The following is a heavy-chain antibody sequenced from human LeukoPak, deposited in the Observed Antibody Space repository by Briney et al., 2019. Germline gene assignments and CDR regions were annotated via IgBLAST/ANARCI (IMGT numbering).Heavy chain of an antibody. Sequence: ASVRFSCTASGGTFSSYAISWVRQAPGQGLEWMGRFIPIFGIANYAQNFQGRVTITADKSTSTAYMELSSLRSEDTAVYYCARENSNYEYYYGMDVWGQGTTVTVSS. CDR3: ARENSNYEYYYGMDV. CDR2: FIPIFGIA. V-gene: IGHV1-69*04. D-gene: IGHD4-11*01. CDR1: GGTFSSYA. J-gene: IGHJ6*02.